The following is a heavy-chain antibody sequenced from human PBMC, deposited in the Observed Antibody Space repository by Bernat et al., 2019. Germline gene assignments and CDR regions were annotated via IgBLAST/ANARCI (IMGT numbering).Heavy chain of an antibody. CDR3: ARLRWVAAAGDDYYYYGMDV. CDR1: GFSFSSYG. D-gene: IGHD6-13*01. Sequence: VQLVESGGGLVQPGGSLRLSCAASGFSFSSYGMSWVRQAPGKGLEWIGSIYYSGSTYYNPSLKSRVTISVDTSKNQFSLKLSSVTAADTAVYYCARLRWVAAAGDDYYYYGMDVWGQGTTVTVSS. CDR2: IYYSGST. V-gene: IGHV4-39*01. J-gene: IGHJ6*02.